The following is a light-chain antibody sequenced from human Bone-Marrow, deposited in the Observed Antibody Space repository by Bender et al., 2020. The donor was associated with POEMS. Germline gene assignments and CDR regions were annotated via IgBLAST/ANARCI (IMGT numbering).Light chain of an antibody. CDR2: EAT. Sequence: QSALTQAASVSGSPGQSITISCTGSSTDVGSSNRVSWYQHHPGKAPKIIIYEATERPSGISDRFSGSKSGNTASLTISGLQAEDDADYYCCSYGGSSTFVLFGGGTKLTVL. J-gene: IGLJ2*01. V-gene: IGLV2-23*02. CDR1: STDVGSSNR. CDR3: CSYGGSSTFVL.